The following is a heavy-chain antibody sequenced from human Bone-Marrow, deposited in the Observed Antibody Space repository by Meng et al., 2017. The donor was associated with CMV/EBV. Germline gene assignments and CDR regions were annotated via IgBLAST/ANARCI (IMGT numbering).Heavy chain of an antibody. D-gene: IGHD2-2*01. CDR2: ISAYNGNT. Sequence: ASVKVSCKASGYTFTSYGISWVRQAPGQGLEWMGWISAYNGNTNYAQKLQGRVTMTTDTSTSTAYMELRSLRSDDTAVYYCARDADIVVVPAAMPVYGMDVRGQGTTVTFSS. CDR1: GYTFTSYG. J-gene: IGHJ6*02. CDR3: ARDADIVVVPAAMPVYGMDV. V-gene: IGHV1-18*01.